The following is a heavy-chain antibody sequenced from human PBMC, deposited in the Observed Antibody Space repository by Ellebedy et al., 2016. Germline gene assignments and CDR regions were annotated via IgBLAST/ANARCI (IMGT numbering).Heavy chain of an antibody. V-gene: IGHV3-7*01. J-gene: IGHJ4*02. CDR3: VRDGTGGWYFDH. D-gene: IGHD6-19*01. Sequence: GGSLRLXXAASGFTLYNYWMSWVRQAPGKGLEWVANIKQDGSEIYYVDSVKGRFTISRDNTKNSLYLQMNSLRGEDTAVYYCVRDGTGGWYFDHWGQGTQVTVSS. CDR2: IKQDGSEI. CDR1: GFTLYNYW.